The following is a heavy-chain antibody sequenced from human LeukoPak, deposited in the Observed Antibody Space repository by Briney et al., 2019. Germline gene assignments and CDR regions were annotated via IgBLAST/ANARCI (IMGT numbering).Heavy chain of an antibody. CDR2: IYTSGST. D-gene: IGHD2-15*01. CDR3: ARDGPAGYENWFDP. Sequence: PSETLSLTCTVSGGSISSYYWSWIRQPAWKGLEWIGRIYTSGSTNYNPSLKSRVTMSVDTSKNQFSLKLSSVTAPDTAVYYCARDGPAGYENWFDPWGQGTLVTVSS. V-gene: IGHV4-4*07. CDR1: GGSISSYY. J-gene: IGHJ5*02.